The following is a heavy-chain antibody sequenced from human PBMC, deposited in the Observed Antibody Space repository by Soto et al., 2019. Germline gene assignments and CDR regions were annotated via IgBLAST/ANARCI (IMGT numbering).Heavy chain of an antibody. CDR2: IYYSGST. CDR3: ARGGSSSWWGGKYNWFDP. V-gene: IGHV4-61*01. Sequence: SETLSLTCTVSGGSVSSGSYYWSWIRQPPGKGLEWIGYIYYSGSTNYNPSLKSRVTISVDTSKNQFSLKLSSVTAADTAVYYWARGGSSSWWGGKYNWFDPWGQGTLVTVSS. D-gene: IGHD6-13*01. J-gene: IGHJ5*02. CDR1: GGSVSSGSYY.